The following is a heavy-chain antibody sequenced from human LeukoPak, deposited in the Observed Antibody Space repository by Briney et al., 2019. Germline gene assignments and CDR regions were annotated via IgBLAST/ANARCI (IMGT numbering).Heavy chain of an antibody. CDR3: AAGAYSSGASGHAPLLDW. D-gene: IGHD2-15*01. CDR1: GASVSRYF. CDR2: VQYSGST. V-gene: IGHV4-59*02. Sequence: SETLSLTCTVSGASVSRYFSYWVRQSPRKGLEWIGYVQYSGSTYYNPSLMSRVSLSVDASKNQFSLNLKSVTTADTAIYYCAAGAYSSGASGHAPLLDWWGPGTLVTVTS. J-gene: IGHJ4*02.